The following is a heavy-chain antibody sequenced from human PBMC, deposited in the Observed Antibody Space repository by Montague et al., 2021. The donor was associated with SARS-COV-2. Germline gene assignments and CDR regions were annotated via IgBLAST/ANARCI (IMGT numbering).Heavy chain of an antibody. Sequence: SLRLYCAASGFTFSSYAMHWVRQAPGKGLEWVAVISYDGINKYYADSVKGRFTISRDNSKNTLYLQMNSLRGEDTAVYYCATDPDEYSYYGAFDYWGQGTLVTVSS. CDR1: GFTFSSYA. CDR3: ATDPDEYSYYGAFDY. D-gene: IGHD4-11*01. J-gene: IGHJ4*02. CDR2: ISYDGINK. V-gene: IGHV3-30-3*01.